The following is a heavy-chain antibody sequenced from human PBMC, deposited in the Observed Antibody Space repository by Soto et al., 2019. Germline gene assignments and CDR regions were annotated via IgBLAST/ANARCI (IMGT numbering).Heavy chain of an antibody. V-gene: IGHV3-9*01. CDR3: AKDIMSTTTYYFDS. D-gene: IGHD1-1*01. CDR2: ISWNSGTI. CDR1: GFSFDDYA. J-gene: IGHJ4*02. Sequence: GGSLRLSCGASGFSFDDYAMHWVRQVPGKGLEWVSGISWNSGTIGYVDSVKGRFTISRDNDKNYLYLQMDSLRVEDTALYYCAKDIMSTTTYYFDSWGQGTLVTVSS.